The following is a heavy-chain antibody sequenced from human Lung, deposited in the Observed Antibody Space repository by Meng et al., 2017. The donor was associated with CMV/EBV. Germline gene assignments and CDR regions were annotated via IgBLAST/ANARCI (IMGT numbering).Heavy chain of an antibody. CDR1: GGTFSSYA. J-gene: IGHJ4*02. Sequence: SVXVSCKASGGTFSSYAISWVRQAPGQGLEWMGGIIPMFGTKSYAQKFQGRVTITTDESTSTAYMELSSLRSEDTAVYYCARESLQSGFFDYLGQGTLVTVSS. CDR2: IIPMFGTK. CDR3: ARESLQSGFFDY. V-gene: IGHV1-69*05.